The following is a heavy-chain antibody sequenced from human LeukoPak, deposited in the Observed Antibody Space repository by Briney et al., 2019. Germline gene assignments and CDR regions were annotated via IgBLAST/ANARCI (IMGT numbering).Heavy chain of an antibody. V-gene: IGHV3-53*01. Sequence: PGGSLRLSCAASGFTVSSNYMSWVRQAPGKGLEWVSVIYSDGSTYYADYADSVKGRFTISRDNSKNTLYPQMHSLRAEDTAVYYCARRPPLWFGEGFDSWGQGTLVTVSS. D-gene: IGHD3-10*01. CDR1: GFTVSSNY. CDR2: IYSDGST. J-gene: IGHJ4*02. CDR3: ARRPPLWFGEGFDS.